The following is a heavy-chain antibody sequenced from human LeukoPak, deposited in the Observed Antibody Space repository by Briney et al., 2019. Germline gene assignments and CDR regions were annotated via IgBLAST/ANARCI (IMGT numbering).Heavy chain of an antibody. J-gene: IGHJ6*04. V-gene: IGHV3-53*01. CDR3: ASETSADNYYGMVV. Sequence: GGSLRLSCAASGLTVSSNYKSWVRQAPGKGLEWVSVIYSGGSTYYADSGKCGLTISRDNSNNTLYLQMTSLRAEDTAVYYCASETSADNYYGMVVWGKGATVTVSS. CDR2: IYSGGST. CDR1: GLTVSSNY.